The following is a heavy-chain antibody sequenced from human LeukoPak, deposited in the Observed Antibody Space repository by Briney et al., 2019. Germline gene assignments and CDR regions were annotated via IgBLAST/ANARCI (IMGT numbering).Heavy chain of an antibody. CDR3: ARLREDFWSGSDFDY. CDR1: GYTFTSYG. Sequence: ASVKVSCKASGYTFTSYGISWVRQAPGQGLEWMGWIIAYNGNTNYAQKLQGRVTMTTDTSTSTAYMELRSLRSDDTAVYYCARLREDFWSGSDFDYWGQGTLVTVSS. J-gene: IGHJ4*02. CDR2: IIAYNGNT. D-gene: IGHD3-3*01. V-gene: IGHV1-18*01.